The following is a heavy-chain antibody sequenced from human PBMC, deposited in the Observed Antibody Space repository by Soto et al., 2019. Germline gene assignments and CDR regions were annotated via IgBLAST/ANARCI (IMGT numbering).Heavy chain of an antibody. CDR3: AKDQLTAGGDYYYYYGMDV. Sequence: EVQVLESGGGLVQPGGSLRLSCAGSEFIFSSYAMSWVRQAPGKGLEWVSTISGSGGTTDYTDSVKGRFTISRDNSKNTLYLQMNSLRAEDTAVYYCAKDQLTAGGDYYYYYGMDVWGRGTAVTVSS. CDR1: EFIFSSYA. V-gene: IGHV3-23*01. D-gene: IGHD6-13*01. CDR2: ISGSGGTT. J-gene: IGHJ6*02.